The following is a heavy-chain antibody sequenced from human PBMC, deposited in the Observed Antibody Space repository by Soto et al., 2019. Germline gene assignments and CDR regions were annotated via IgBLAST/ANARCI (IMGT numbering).Heavy chain of an antibody. CDR2: TYYRSKWYN. CDR1: GDSVSSNSAA. J-gene: IGHJ2*01. Sequence: PSQALSLTFAISGDSVSSNSAACNLIRQSPSRGLEWLGRTYYRSKWYNDYAVSVKSRITINPDTSKNQFSLQLNSVTPEDTAVYYCARVVTQYSYDSYFDLWGRGTLVTVSS. V-gene: IGHV6-1*01. D-gene: IGHD5-18*01. CDR3: ARVVTQYSYDSYFDL.